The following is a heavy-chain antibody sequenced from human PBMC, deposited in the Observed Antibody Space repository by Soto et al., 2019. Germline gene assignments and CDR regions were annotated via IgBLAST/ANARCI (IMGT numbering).Heavy chain of an antibody. CDR3: AKDMGDSTTGTTGFDY. D-gene: IGHD1-1*01. CDR1: GFTFDDYT. CDR2: ISWDGGST. Sequence: GGSLRLSCAASGFTFDDYTMHWVRQAPGKGLEWVSLISWDGGSTYYAYSVKGRFTISRDNSKNSLYLQMNSLRTEDTALYYCAKDMGDSTTGTTGFDYWGQGTLVTVSS. V-gene: IGHV3-43*01. J-gene: IGHJ4*02.